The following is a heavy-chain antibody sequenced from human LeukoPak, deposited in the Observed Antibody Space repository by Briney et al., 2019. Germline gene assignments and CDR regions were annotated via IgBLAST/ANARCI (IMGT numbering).Heavy chain of an antibody. Sequence: PGGSLRRSCAASGFTFDDYGMSWVRQAPGHGLEWVSGIHWNGGSTGYADPVKGRFTISRDNSKNTLYLQMNSLRAEDTAVYYCAKERDVLRFLEWLSPKFDYWGQGTLVTVSS. J-gene: IGHJ4*02. D-gene: IGHD3-3*01. CDR2: IHWNGGST. V-gene: IGHV3-20*04. CDR3: AKERDVLRFLEWLSPKFDY. CDR1: GFTFDDYG.